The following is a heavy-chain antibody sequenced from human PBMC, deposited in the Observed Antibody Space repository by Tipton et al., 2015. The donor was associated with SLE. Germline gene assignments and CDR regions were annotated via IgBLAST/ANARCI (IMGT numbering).Heavy chain of an antibody. CDR3: ARAQGEMDAFDL. V-gene: IGHV4-61*05. Sequence: TLSLTCTVSGGSINIRNYYWGWIRQSPGKGLEWIGNVYYSGSTNYNPSFKSRVTISVDTSRNQFSLKLSSVTAADTAVYYCARAQGEMDAFDLWGQGTMVTVSS. CDR1: GGSINIRNYY. D-gene: IGHD3-10*01. CDR2: VYYSGST. J-gene: IGHJ3*01.